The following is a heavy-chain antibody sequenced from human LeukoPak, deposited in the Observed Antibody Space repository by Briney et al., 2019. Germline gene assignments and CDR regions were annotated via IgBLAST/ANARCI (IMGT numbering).Heavy chain of an antibody. CDR1: GGSISSYY. V-gene: IGHV4-59*08. D-gene: IGHD1-26*01. CDR2: IYYSGST. Sequence: SETLSLTCTVSGGSISSYYWSWIRQPPGKGLEWIGYIYYSGSTNYNPSLKSRVTISVDTSKNQFSLKLSSVTAADTAVYYCARHGVGATEYYFDYWGQGALVTVSS. J-gene: IGHJ4*02. CDR3: ARHGVGATEYYFDY.